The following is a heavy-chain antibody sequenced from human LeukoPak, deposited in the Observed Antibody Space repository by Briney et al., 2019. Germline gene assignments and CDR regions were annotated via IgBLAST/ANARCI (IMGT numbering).Heavy chain of an antibody. Sequence: PGGSLRLSCAASGFTFSSYSMNWVRQAPGKGLEWVSSISSSSSYIYYADSVKGRFTISRDNAKNSLYLQMNSLRAEDTAVYYCARETGWPPHNDYWGQGTLVTVSS. CDR2: ISSSSSYI. V-gene: IGHV3-21*01. D-gene: IGHD6-19*01. CDR3: ARETGWPPHNDY. J-gene: IGHJ4*02. CDR1: GFTFSSYS.